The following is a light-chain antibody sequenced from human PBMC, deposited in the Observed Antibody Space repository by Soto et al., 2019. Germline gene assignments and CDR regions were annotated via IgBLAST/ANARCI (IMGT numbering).Light chain of an antibody. CDR3: QQSFSAPRT. Sequence: DIQMSQSPSSLSASVGESVTITCRASETIIDYLNWYQQQPGEAPKLLIFSASSLHSGVPSRFRGSGSGTHFTLTISSLQPEDFATNFCQQSFSAPRTFGQGTKLQAK. CDR1: ETIIDY. V-gene: IGKV1-39*01. J-gene: IGKJ2*01. CDR2: SAS.